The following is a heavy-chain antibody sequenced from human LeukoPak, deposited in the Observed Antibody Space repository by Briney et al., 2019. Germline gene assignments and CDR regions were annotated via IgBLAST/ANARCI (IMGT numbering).Heavy chain of an antibody. D-gene: IGHD3-22*01. J-gene: IGHJ4*02. V-gene: IGHV3-21*01. Sequence: GGSLRLSCTASGFTFGGYSMNWIRQAPGKGLEWVSSFGTRSTSIYHAGSVKGRFAISRDNAKNSLYLQMNSLRAEDTALYYCAREVSEGFDFWGQGTLVTVSS. CDR1: GFTFGGYS. CDR2: FGTRSTSI. CDR3: AREVSEGFDF.